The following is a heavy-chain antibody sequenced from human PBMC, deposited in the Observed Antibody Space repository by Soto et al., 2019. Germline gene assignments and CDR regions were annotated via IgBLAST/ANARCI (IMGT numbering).Heavy chain of an antibody. CDR3: ADSSGSYGRFDY. Sequence: TLSLTCAVYGGSFSGYYWSWIRQPPGKGLEWIGEINHSGSTNYNPSLKSRVTISVDTSKNQFSLKLSSVTAADTAVYYCADSSGSYGRFDYWGQGTLVTV. CDR2: INHSGST. D-gene: IGHD1-26*01. CDR1: GGSFSGYY. V-gene: IGHV4-34*01. J-gene: IGHJ4*02.